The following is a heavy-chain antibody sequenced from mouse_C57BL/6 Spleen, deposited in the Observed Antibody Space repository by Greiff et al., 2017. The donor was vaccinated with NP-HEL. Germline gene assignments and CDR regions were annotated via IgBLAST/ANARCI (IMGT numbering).Heavy chain of an antibody. CDR3: ARVDYDGFAY. CDR1: GYTFPSYD. V-gene: IGHV1-85*01. CDR2: IYPRDGST. J-gene: IGHJ3*01. Sequence: QVQLKESGPELVKPGASVKLSCKASGYTFPSYDINWVKQRPGQGLEWIGWIYPRDGSTKYNEKFKGKATLTVDTSSSTAYRGPHSQTSVDSAVKWWARVDYDGFAYCGKVIPVTVYA. D-gene: IGHD2-4*01.